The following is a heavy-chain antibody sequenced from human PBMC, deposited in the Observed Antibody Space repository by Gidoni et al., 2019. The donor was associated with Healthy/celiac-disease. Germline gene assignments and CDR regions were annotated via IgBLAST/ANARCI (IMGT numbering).Heavy chain of an antibody. Sequence: QLQLQESGSGLVKPSQTLSLTCAVSGGSISSGGYSWSWIRQPPGKGLEWIGYIYHSGSTYYNPSLKSRVTISVDRSKNQFSLKLSSVTAADTAVYYCATAGSQDILTGHDAFDIWGQGTMVTVSS. CDR2: IYHSGST. V-gene: IGHV4-30-2*01. D-gene: IGHD3-9*01. CDR1: GGSISSGGYS. J-gene: IGHJ3*02. CDR3: ATAGSQDILTGHDAFDI.